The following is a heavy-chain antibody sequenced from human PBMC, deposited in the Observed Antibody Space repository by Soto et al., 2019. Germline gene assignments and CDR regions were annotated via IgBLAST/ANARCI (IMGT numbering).Heavy chain of an antibody. Sequence: SETLSLTCGVYGESFSGYYWSWIRQPPGKGLEWIGYIYYSGSTNYNPSLKSRVTISVDTSKNQFSLKLSSVTAADTAVYYCARRYGASFDYWGQGTLVTVSS. J-gene: IGHJ4*02. V-gene: IGHV4-59*01. CDR2: IYYSGST. CDR3: ARRYGASFDY. CDR1: GESFSGYY. D-gene: IGHD4-17*01.